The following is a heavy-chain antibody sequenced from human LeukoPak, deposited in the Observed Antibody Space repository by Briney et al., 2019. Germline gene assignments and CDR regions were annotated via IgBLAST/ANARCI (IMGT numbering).Heavy chain of an antibody. J-gene: IGHJ4*02. CDR2: ISGSGGST. D-gene: IGHD3-10*01. CDR3: AKDILLWFGEFMSPDY. Sequence: GGSLRLSCAASGFIFSSYAMSWVRQAPGKGLEWVSAISGSGGSTYYADSVKGRFTISRDNSKNTLYLQMNSLRAEDTAVYYCAKDILLWFGEFMSPDYWGQGTLVTVSS. V-gene: IGHV3-23*01. CDR1: GFIFSSYA.